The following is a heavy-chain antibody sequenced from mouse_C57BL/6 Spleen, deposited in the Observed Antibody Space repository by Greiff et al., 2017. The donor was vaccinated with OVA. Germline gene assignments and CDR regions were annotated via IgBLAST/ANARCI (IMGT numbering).Heavy chain of an antibody. CDR3: ARVGPYDYDDY. CDR2: IDPSDSET. D-gene: IGHD2-4*01. CDR1: GYTFTSYW. Sequence: QVQLQQPGAELVRPGSSVKLSCKASGYTFTSYWMHWVKQRPIQGLEWIGNIDPSDSETHYNQKFKDKATLTVDKSSSTAYMQLSSLTSEDSAVYYCARVGPYDYDDYWGQGTTLTVSS. V-gene: IGHV1-52*01. J-gene: IGHJ2*01.